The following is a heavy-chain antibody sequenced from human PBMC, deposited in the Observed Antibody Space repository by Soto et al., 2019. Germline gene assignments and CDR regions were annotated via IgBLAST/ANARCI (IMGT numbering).Heavy chain of an antibody. Sequence: QVQLQESGPGLVKPSGTLSLTCAVSGGSISDNNWWSWVRQPPGKGLEWMGEIYHRGTTNYRPSRRSRVTISMDKSKNQISLPLDSVTAPDSAAYFCARHIGVNGTRGCDSWGQGILVTVSP. CDR3: ARHIGVNGTRGCDS. J-gene: IGHJ4*02. D-gene: IGHD6-19*01. CDR2: IYHRGTT. CDR1: GGSISDNNW. V-gene: IGHV4-4*02.